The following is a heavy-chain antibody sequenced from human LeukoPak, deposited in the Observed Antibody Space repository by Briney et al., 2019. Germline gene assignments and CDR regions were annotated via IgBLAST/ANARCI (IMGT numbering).Heavy chain of an antibody. V-gene: IGHV3-30*18. D-gene: IGHD4-17*01. CDR2: LSYDGSNN. Sequence: PGRSLRLSCAASGFTFSSFGMHWVRQPPGKGLEWMAVLSYDGSNNYYADSVKGRFTISRDNSKNTLYLQMNSLRAEDTAVYYCAKDASTVTLPADYWGQGTLVTVSS. CDR3: AKDASTVTLPADY. J-gene: IGHJ4*02. CDR1: GFTFSSFG.